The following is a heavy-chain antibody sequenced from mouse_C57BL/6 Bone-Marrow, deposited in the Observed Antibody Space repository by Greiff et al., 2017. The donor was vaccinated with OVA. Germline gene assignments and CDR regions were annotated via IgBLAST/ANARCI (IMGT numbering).Heavy chain of an antibody. J-gene: IGHJ3*01. Sequence: VQLQQSGPELVKPGASVKISCKASGYSFTGYYMNWVKQSPEKSLEWIGEINPSTGGTTYNQKFKAKATLTVDKSSSTAYMQLKSLTSEDSAVYYCARWVYGNYLAWFAYWGQGTLVTVSA. CDR2: INPSTGGT. D-gene: IGHD2-1*01. CDR1: GYSFTGYY. V-gene: IGHV1-42*01. CDR3: ARWVYGNYLAWFAY.